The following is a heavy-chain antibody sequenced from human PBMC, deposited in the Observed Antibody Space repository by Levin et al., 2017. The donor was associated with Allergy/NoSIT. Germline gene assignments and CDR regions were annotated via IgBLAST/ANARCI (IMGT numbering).Heavy chain of an antibody. V-gene: IGHV1-18*01. CDR1: GYTFTSYG. Sequence: GESLKISCKASGYTFTSYGISWVRQAPGQGLEWMGWISAYNGNTNYAQKLQGRVTMTTDTSTSTAYMELRSLRSDDTAVYYCARAAIPLGPRITIFGVVTALVDYWGQGTLVTVSS. CDR3: ARAAIPLGPRITIFGVVTALVDY. CDR2: ISAYNGNT. J-gene: IGHJ4*02. D-gene: IGHD3-3*01.